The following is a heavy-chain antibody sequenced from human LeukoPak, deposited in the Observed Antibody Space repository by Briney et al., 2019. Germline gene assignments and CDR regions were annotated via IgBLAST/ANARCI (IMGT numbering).Heavy chain of an antibody. CDR1: GGSISSSNW. Sequence: SETLSLTCAVSGGSISSSNWWSWVRPPPGKGLEWIGEIYHSGSTNYNPSLKSRVTISVDKSKNQFSLKLSSVTAADTAVYYCARLPVSGWDGYFDYWGQGTLVTVSS. CDR2: IYHSGST. V-gene: IGHV4-4*02. CDR3: ARLPVSGWDGYFDY. D-gene: IGHD6-19*01. J-gene: IGHJ4*02.